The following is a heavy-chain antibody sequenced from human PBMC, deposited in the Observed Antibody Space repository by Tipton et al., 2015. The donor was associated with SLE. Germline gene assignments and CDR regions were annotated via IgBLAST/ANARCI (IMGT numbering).Heavy chain of an antibody. J-gene: IGHJ3*02. CDR1: GGSISSHY. V-gene: IGHV4-59*11. Sequence: TLSLTCPVSGGSISSHYWSWIRQPPGKGLEWIGYIYYSGSTTYNPSLKSRVTISVDTSKNQFSLKLSSVTAADTAVYYCARDPVFLWFGQSLSAFDIWGQGTLVTVSS. CDR3: ARDPVFLWFGQSLSAFDI. CDR2: IYYSGST. D-gene: IGHD3-10*01.